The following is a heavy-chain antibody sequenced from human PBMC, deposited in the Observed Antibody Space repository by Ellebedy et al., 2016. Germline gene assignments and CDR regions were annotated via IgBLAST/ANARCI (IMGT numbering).Heavy chain of an antibody. J-gene: IGHJ4*02. CDR2: ISAGGDNT. Sequence: GESLKISCAPSGLTVSSFFMGWVRQAPGKGLEWVATISAGGDNTFFADSVKGRFTISRDNSKNTLYLQMNNLRVEDTALYYCRQGHYFDQWGQGALVTVSS. CDR3: RQGHYFDQ. CDR1: GLTVSSFF. V-gene: IGHV3-23*01.